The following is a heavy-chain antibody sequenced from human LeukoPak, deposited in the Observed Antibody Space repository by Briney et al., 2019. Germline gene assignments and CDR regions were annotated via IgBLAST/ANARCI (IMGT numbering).Heavy chain of an antibody. J-gene: IGHJ4*02. V-gene: IGHV4-59*01. CDR3: ARAMTTRRDFDH. D-gene: IGHD1-1*01. CDR1: GGSISSNY. CDR2: IYYSGST. Sequence: SETLSLTSTVSGGSISSNYWSWIRRPPAKGLEWIGYIYYSGSTNYKPSRNSRVTISVDTSNNQFSPRMSSAIAADTAVDSCARAMTTRRDFDHWGQGTLVTVSS.